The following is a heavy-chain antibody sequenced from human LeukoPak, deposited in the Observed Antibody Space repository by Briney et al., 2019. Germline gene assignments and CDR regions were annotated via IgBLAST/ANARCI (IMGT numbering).Heavy chain of an antibody. D-gene: IGHD4/OR15-4a*01. V-gene: IGHV3-21*01. Sequence: GGSLRPSCAASGFTLSSYSMNWVRQTPGKGLEWVSSISSSSSYIYYADSVKGRFTISRDNAKKLLYLQMNSLRAEDMAVYYCARRAGAYSHPYDYWGRGTLVTVSS. J-gene: IGHJ4*02. CDR2: ISSSSSYI. CDR1: GFTLSSYS. CDR3: ARRAGAYSHPYDY.